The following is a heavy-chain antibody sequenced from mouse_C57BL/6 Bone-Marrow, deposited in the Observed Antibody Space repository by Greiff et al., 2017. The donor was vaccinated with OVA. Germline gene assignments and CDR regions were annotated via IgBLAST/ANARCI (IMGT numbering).Heavy chain of an antibody. V-gene: IGHV1-81*01. CDR3: AKYHTTVVEYD. Sequence: VQLQQSGAELARPGASVQLSCKASGYTFTSYGISWVKQRTGQGLEWIGEIYPRSGNTYSNEKFKGKATLTADTSSSTAYMELRRLTSEDSAVYFCAKYHTTVVEYDWGQGTTLTVAS. CDR2: IYPRSGNT. J-gene: IGHJ2*01. D-gene: IGHD1-1*01. CDR1: GYTFTSYG.